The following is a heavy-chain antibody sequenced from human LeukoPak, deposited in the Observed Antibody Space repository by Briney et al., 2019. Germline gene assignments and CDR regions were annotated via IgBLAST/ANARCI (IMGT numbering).Heavy chain of an antibody. Sequence: SETLSLTCAVYGGSFSGYYWSWIRQPPGKGLEWIGEINHSGSTNYNPSLKSRVTITVDTSKNQFSLKLSSVTAADTAVYYCARSSIAEAHDYWGQGTLVTVSS. CDR2: INHSGST. V-gene: IGHV4-34*01. CDR3: ARSSIAEAHDY. J-gene: IGHJ4*02. D-gene: IGHD6-13*01. CDR1: GGSFSGYY.